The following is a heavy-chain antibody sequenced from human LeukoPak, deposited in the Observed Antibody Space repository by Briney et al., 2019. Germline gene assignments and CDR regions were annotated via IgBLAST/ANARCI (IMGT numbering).Heavy chain of an antibody. CDR1: GGSFSGYY. D-gene: IGHD3-22*01. V-gene: IGHV4-34*01. CDR3: ARHKYYYDSSGYYYVGYYYYYMDV. CDR2: INHSGST. J-gene: IGHJ6*03. Sequence: PSETLSLTCAVYGGSFSGYYWSWIRQPPGKGPEWIGEINHSGSTNYNPSLKSRVTISVDTSKNQFSLKLSSVTAADTAVYYCARHKYYYDSSGYYYVGYYYYYMDVWGKGTTVTISS.